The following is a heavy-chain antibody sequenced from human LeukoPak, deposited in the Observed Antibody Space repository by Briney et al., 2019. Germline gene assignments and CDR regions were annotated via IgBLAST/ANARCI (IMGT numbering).Heavy chain of an antibody. J-gene: IGHJ5*02. D-gene: IGHD4-17*01. V-gene: IGHV3-23*01. CDR3: IVFGDSNH. CDR2: ISGSGSST. CDR1: GFTFSNYA. Sequence: GGSLRLSCAASGFTFSNYAMTWVRQAPGKGLEWVSGISGSGSSTYYADSVKGRFTLSRDTSKNTLYLQINSLSVEDTAVYYCIVFGDSNHWGQGTLVTVSS.